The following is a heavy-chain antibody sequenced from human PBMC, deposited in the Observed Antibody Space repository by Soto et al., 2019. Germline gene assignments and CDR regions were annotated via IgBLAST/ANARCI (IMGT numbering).Heavy chain of an antibody. D-gene: IGHD4-17*01. Sequence: QITLKESGPPLVQPTQTLTLTCTFSGFSLSTNGVGVGWIRQPPGKALEWLALIYWDDDKSFSPSLKSSLTNTKDTSKNQVVLTMTSMDPVDTATYFCAHRHGAPGYFDYWGQGTLVTVSS. CDR3: AHRHGAPGYFDY. V-gene: IGHV2-5*02. CDR1: GFSLSTNGVG. J-gene: IGHJ4*02. CDR2: IYWDDDK.